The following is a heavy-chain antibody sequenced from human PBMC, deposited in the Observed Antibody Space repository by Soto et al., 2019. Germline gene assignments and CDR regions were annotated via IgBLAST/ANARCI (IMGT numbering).Heavy chain of an antibody. V-gene: IGHV3-21*01. CDR3: ARVSEDLTSNFDY. Sequence: EVQLVESGGGLVKPGGSLRLSCAASGFTFTRYSMNWGRQAPGKGLEWVSSISSTTNYIYYADSMKGRFTVSRDNAKNSVYLDMNSLSAEDTAVYYRARVSEDLTSNFDYWGQGTLVTVSS. CDR1: GFTFTRYS. J-gene: IGHJ4*02. CDR2: ISSTTNYI.